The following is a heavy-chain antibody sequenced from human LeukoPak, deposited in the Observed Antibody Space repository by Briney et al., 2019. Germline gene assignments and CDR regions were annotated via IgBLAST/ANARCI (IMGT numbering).Heavy chain of an antibody. CDR1: GFTFSGYA. J-gene: IGHJ4*02. V-gene: IGHV3-23*01. CDR3: ATRILAAAGTELYY. D-gene: IGHD6-13*01. CDR2: ISGSGGST. Sequence: PGGSLRLSCAASGFTFSGYAMSWVRQAPGKGLEWVSAISGSGGSTYYADSVKGRFTISRDNAKNSLYLQMNSLRAEDTAVYYCATRILAAAGTELYYWGQGTLVTVSS.